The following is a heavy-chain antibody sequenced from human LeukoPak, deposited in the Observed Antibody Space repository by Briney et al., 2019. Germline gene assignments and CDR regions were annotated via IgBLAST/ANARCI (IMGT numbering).Heavy chain of an antibody. CDR1: GGSISSGDYY. D-gene: IGHD1-26*01. V-gene: IGHV4-30-4*08. Sequence: SETLSLTCTVSGGSISSGDYYWSWIRQPPGKGLEWIGYIYYSGSTYYNPSLKSRVTISVDTSKNQFSLKLNSVTAADTAVYYCATPYSGGYHGLDIWGQGTMVTVSS. J-gene: IGHJ3*02. CDR2: IYYSGST. CDR3: ATPYSGGYHGLDI.